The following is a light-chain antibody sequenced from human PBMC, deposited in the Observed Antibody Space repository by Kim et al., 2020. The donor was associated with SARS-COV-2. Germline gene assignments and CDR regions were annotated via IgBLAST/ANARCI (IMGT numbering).Light chain of an antibody. CDR3: QQRTNWPPFT. CDR1: QSVSNF. Sequence: LSPVETATLSCRASQSVSNFLAWYQQKPGQAPRLLIYDASNRAPGIPARFSGSGSGTDFTLTISSLEPEDFAVYYCQQRTNWPPFTFGQGTKLEI. J-gene: IGKJ2*01. V-gene: IGKV3-11*01. CDR2: DAS.